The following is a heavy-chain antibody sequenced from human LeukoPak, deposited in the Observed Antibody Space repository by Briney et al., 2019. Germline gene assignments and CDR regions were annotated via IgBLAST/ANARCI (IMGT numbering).Heavy chain of an antibody. V-gene: IGHV4-38-2*02. CDR1: GYSISSGYY. Sequence: SETLSLTCTVSGYSISSGYYWGWIRQPPGKGLEWIGSIYHSGSTYYNPSLKSRVTISVDKSKNQFSLKLSSVTAADTAVYYCARSARPLDYWGQGTLVTVSS. CDR2: IYHSGST. CDR3: ARSARPLDY. J-gene: IGHJ4*02.